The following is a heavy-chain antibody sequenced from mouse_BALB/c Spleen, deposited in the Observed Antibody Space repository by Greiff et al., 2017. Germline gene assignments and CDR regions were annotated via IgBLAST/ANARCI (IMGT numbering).Heavy chain of an antibody. CDR1: GYSFTDYI. V-gene: IGHV1-39*01. CDR2: INPYYGST. Sequence: EVQLQQTGPELVKPGASVKISCKASGYSFTDYIMLWVKQSHGKSLEWIGNINPYYGSTSYNLKFKGKATLTVDKSSSTAYMQLNSLTSEDSAVYYCARETTATGFAYWGQGTLVTVSA. J-gene: IGHJ3*01. CDR3: ARETTATGFAY. D-gene: IGHD1-2*01.